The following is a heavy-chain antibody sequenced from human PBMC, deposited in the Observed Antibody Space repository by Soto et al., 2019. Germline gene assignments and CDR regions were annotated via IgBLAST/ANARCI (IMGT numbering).Heavy chain of an antibody. V-gene: IGHV3-30*18. CDR3: AKADEGLRYFDY. D-gene: IGHD3-9*01. Sequence: PGGSLRLSCAASAFPSGSSFRDFWMHWVRQAPGKGLEWVAVISYDGSNKYYADSVKGRFTISRDNSKNTLYLQMNSLRAEDTAVYYCAKADEGLRYFDYWGQGTLVTVSS. CDR2: ISYDGSNK. J-gene: IGHJ4*02. CDR1: AFPSGSSFRDFW.